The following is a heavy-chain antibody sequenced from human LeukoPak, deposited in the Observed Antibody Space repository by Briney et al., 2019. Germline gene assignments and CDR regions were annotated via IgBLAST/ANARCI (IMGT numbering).Heavy chain of an antibody. CDR1: GYSFTSYA. CDR2: INAGNGNT. Sequence: ASVKVSCKASGYSFTSYAMHWVRQAPGQRLEWMGWINAGNGNTTYVQKFQGRVTFTRDTSANTVYVELSSLRSEDTAAYYCARVDDFWTGYFDYWGQGTLVTVSS. D-gene: IGHD3/OR15-3a*01. V-gene: IGHV1-3*01. J-gene: IGHJ4*02. CDR3: ARVDDFWTGYFDY.